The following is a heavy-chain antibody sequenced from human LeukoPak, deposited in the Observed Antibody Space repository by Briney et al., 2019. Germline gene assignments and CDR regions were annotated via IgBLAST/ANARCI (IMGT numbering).Heavy chain of an antibody. V-gene: IGHV4-34*01. CDR3: ARARVGSYFDY. CDR2: INHSGST. D-gene: IGHD2-15*01. J-gene: IGHJ4*02. CDR1: GGSFSGYY. Sequence: SETLSHTCAVYGGSFSGYYWSWIRQPPGKGLEWIGEINHSGSTNYNPSLKSRVTISVDTSKNQFSLKLSSVTAADTAVYYCARARVGSYFDYWGQGTLVTVSS.